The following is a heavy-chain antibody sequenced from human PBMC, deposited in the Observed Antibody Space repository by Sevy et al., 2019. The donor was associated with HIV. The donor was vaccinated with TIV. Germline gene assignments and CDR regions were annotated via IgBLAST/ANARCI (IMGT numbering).Heavy chain of an antibody. CDR1: GFTFSSYA. D-gene: IGHD3-22*01. CDR3: AGGRYDSSGSFDAFDI. V-gene: IGHV3-23*01. J-gene: IGHJ3*02. Sequence: GGSLRLSCAASGFTFSSYAMNWVRQAPGKGLEWVSSMFGDGDITYYADSVKGRFTISRDKSKNTLYVQMHSLRAEDTAVYYCAGGRYDSSGSFDAFDIWGQGTMVTVSS. CDR2: MFGDGDIT.